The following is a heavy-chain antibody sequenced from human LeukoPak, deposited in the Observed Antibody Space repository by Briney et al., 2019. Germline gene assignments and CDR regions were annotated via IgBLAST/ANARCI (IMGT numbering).Heavy chain of an antibody. CDR3: AKVPFGELLSWYYFDY. Sequence: GGSLRLSCAASGFTFSSYAMSWVRQAPGKGLEWVSAISGSGGSTYYADSVKGRFTISRDNSKNTLYLQMSSLRAEDTAVYYCAKVPFGELLSWYYFDYWGQGTLVTVSS. V-gene: IGHV3-23*01. CDR1: GFTFSSYA. J-gene: IGHJ4*02. D-gene: IGHD3-10*01. CDR2: ISGSGGST.